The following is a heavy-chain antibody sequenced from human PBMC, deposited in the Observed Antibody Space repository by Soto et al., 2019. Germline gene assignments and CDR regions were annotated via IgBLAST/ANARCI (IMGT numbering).Heavy chain of an antibody. V-gene: IGHV4-59*01. Sequence: PSETLHLTCTVSGGSISSYYGSWIRQPPGKGLERIGHVHSMRGTNSTSSLKSVATLSVDPSKNLFSLKLSSVTAAATSVYYCVTAKVSGDNDFWGQGTLVSVSS. J-gene: IGHJ4*02. CDR2: VHSMRGT. D-gene: IGHD4-17*01. CDR1: GGSISSYY. CDR3: VTAKVSGDNDF.